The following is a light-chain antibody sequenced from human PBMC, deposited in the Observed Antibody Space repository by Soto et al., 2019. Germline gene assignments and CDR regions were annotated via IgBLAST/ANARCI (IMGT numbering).Light chain of an antibody. Sequence: QSALTQPASVSGSPGQSITISCTGTRRDVGGYNYVSWYQQYPGKSPKLLIYEVTHRPSGVSNRFSGSKSGNTASLTISGLQAGDEADYYCSSYTISNTLPFVFGTGTKVTVL. CDR3: SSYTISNTLPFV. CDR1: RRDVGGYNY. J-gene: IGLJ1*01. CDR2: EVT. V-gene: IGLV2-14*01.